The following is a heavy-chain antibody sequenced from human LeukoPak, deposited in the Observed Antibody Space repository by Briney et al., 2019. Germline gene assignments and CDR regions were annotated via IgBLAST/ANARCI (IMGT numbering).Heavy chain of an antibody. CDR1: GYTFSDYF. CDR3: ARESADY. Sequence: ASVKVSCKAPGYTFSDYFIHWVRQAPGQGLEWMGWIIPKSGATNYAQRFRDRVTVTSDTSTAYMDLSRLTSDDTAVYYCARESADYWGQGTLVTVSS. V-gene: IGHV1-2*02. CDR2: IIPKSGAT. J-gene: IGHJ4*02.